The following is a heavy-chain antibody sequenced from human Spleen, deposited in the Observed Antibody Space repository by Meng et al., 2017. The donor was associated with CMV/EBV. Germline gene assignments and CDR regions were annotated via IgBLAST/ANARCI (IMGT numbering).Heavy chain of an antibody. CDR2: ISSRGSTI. CDR3: ARDSAMIASYYYDSSGYSSYYGMDV. V-gene: IGHV3-48*03. D-gene: IGHD3-22*01. J-gene: IGHJ6*02. CDR1: GFTFSSYE. Sequence: GGSLRLSCAASGFTFSSYEMNWVRQAPGKGLEWVSYISSRGSTIYYADSVKGRFTISRDNANNSLYLQMNSLRAEDTAVYYCARDSAMIASYYYDSSGYSSYYGMDVWGQGTTVTVSS.